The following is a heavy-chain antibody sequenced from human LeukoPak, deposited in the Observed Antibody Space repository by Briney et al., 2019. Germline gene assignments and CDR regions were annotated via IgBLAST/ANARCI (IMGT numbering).Heavy chain of an antibody. V-gene: IGHV1-2*02. D-gene: IGHD3-22*01. CDR1: GYTFTGYY. CDR2: INPSRGGT. J-gene: IGHJ4*02. Sequence: ASVKVSCKASGYTFTGYYMHWVRQAPGQGLEWMGWINPSRGGTNSAQKLQGRVTMTTDTSTSTVYMELRSLRSDDTAVYYCARRSPPRRNYDSRGYYSYYFDYWGQATLVTVSS. CDR3: ARRSPPRRNYDSRGYYSYYFDY.